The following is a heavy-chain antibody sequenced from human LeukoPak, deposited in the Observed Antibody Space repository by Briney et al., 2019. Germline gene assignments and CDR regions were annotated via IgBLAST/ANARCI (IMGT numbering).Heavy chain of an antibody. D-gene: IGHD5-12*01. CDR3: ARRVGYNYYYMDV. CDR2: ISGYNGNT. V-gene: IGHV1-18*01. CDR1: GYTFSSYG. Sequence: ASVKVSCKASGYTFSSYGISWVRQAPGQGLEWMGWISGYNGNTNSAQKLQGRVSMTTDTSTSTAYVELRSLRSDDTAVYYCARRVGYNYYYMDVWGKGTTVTVSS. J-gene: IGHJ6*03.